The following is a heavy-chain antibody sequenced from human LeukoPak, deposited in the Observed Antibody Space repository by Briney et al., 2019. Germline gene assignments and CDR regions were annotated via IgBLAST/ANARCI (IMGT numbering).Heavy chain of an antibody. CDR1: GFTVSSNY. J-gene: IGHJ4*02. V-gene: IGHV3-53*01. CDR3: AKRLRSWYIPSYFDY. D-gene: IGHD6-13*01. Sequence: GGSLRLSCAASGFTVSSNYMSWVRQAPGKGLEWVSVIYSGGSTYYADSVKGRFTISRDNSKNTLYLQMNSLRAEDTAVYYCAKRLRSWYIPSYFDYWGQGTLVTVSS. CDR2: IYSGGST.